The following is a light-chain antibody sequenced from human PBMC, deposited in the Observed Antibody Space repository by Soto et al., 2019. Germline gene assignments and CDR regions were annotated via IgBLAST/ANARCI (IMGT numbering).Light chain of an antibody. CDR1: QAISTW. Sequence: DIQMTQSPSILSASVGDRVTITCRASQAISTWLAWYQHKPGKAPLLLIYKASNLESGVPTRFSGSGSGTEFTLTIGSLQPDDFATYYCQQYNTYPGTFGQGTNVDIK. CDR2: KAS. CDR3: QQYNTYPGT. J-gene: IGKJ1*01. V-gene: IGKV1-5*03.